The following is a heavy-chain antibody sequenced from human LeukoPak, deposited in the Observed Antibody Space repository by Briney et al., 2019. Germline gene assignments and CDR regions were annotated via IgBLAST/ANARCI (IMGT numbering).Heavy chain of an antibody. CDR2: GDYSGGT. Sequence: SETLSLTCNVSGGSISSYYWSWIRQPPGKGLEWIASGDYSGGTYYNPSLESRVAISADMSKNQISLKLTSVTGADTAVYYCAGERGEEYSSGWYKTNYFYNWGQGIRVTVSS. J-gene: IGHJ4*02. D-gene: IGHD6-19*01. CDR1: GGSISSYY. V-gene: IGHV4-59*12. CDR3: AGERGEEYSSGWYKTNYFYN.